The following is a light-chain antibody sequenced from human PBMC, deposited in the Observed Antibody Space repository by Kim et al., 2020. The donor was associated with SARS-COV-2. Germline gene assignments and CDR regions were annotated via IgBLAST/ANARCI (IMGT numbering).Light chain of an antibody. V-gene: IGKV3-15*01. J-gene: IGKJ4*01. CDR2: GAS. Sequence: EIVMTQSPATLSVSPGERATLSCRASRSVSSHLAWYQQKPGQGPRLLIYGASTRATGVPDRFSGSGSGTDFTLTISSLHSEDFAVYYCQHYANWPLTFGGGTKVDIK. CDR1: RSVSSH. CDR3: QHYANWPLT.